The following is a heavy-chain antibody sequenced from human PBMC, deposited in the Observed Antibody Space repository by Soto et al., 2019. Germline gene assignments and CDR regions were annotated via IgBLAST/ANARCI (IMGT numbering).Heavy chain of an antibody. CDR2: IDPSDSYT. CDR1: GYSFTSYW. Sequence: GESLKISCKGSGYSFTSYWISWVRQMPGKGLEWMGRIDPSDSYTNYSPSFKGHVTISADKSISTAYLQWSSLKASDTAMYYCARLGGSWSPFDYWGQGTLVTVSS. D-gene: IGHD6-13*01. J-gene: IGHJ4*02. CDR3: ARLGGSWSPFDY. V-gene: IGHV5-10-1*01.